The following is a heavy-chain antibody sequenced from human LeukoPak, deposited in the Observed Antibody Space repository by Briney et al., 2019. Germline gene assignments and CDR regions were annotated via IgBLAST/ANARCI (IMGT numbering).Heavy chain of an antibody. CDR1: GYTFAGYY. J-gene: IGHJ6*02. CDR2: IIPIFGTA. CDR3: ARGGGQLWLKDYYYYGMDV. V-gene: IGHV1-69*13. D-gene: IGHD5-18*01. Sequence: GASVRVSCKASGYTFAGYYMHWVRQAPGQGLEWMGGIIPIFGTANYAQKFQGRVTITADESTSTAYMELSSLRSEDTAVYYCARGGGQLWLKDYYYYGMDVWGQGTTVTVSS.